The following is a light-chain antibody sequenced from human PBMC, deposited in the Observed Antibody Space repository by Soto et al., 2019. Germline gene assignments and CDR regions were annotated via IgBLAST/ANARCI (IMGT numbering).Light chain of an antibody. CDR2: DVS. CDR3: SSYISSTVPYV. CDR1: SRDVGGYNY. V-gene: IGLV2-14*03. Sequence: QSVLTQPASVSGSPGQSITISCTGTSRDVGGYNYVSWYQQHPGKAPKLMIYDVSYRPSGVSTRFSGSKSGNTASLTISGLQAEDEADYYCSSYISSTVPYVFGTGTKLTVL. J-gene: IGLJ1*01.